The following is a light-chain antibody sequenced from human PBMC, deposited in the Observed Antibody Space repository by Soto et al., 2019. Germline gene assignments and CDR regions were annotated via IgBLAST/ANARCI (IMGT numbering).Light chain of an antibody. V-gene: IGLV2-8*01. CDR3: SSYTTSGTPYV. CDR1: STDVGGYNY. Sequence: QSALTQPPSAAGSPGQSVTISCTGTSTDVGGYNYVSWYQQYPGKAPKLMIYEVSKRPSGVPDRFSGSKSGNTASLTISGLQPEDEADYYCSSYTTSGTPYVFGTGTKLTVL. J-gene: IGLJ1*01. CDR2: EVS.